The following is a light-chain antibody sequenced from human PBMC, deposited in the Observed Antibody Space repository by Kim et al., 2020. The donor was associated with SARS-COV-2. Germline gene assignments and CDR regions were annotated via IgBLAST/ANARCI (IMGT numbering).Light chain of an antibody. Sequence: QELTTSCCRSNTNVRGNDVCWYQQLPRTAPNLLYYDNNKRPSRIPDRFWGTKSCTSAALVITGLQTEDEADYFCGTWYNSLIAVVFGGGTKVTVL. V-gene: IGLV1-51*01. CDR3: GTWYNSLIAVV. CDR2: DNN. CDR1: NTNVRGND. J-gene: IGLJ2*01.